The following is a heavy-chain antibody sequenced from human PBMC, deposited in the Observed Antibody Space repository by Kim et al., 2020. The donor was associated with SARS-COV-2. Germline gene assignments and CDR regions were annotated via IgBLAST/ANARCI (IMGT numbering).Heavy chain of an antibody. Sequence: ADSVKGRFTLSEANAKNTMYLQMNSLRAEDTALYYCAKGSMVVAATPFDYWGQGTLVTVSS. D-gene: IGHD2-15*01. J-gene: IGHJ4*02. CDR3: AKGSMVVAATPFDY. V-gene: IGHV3-9*01.